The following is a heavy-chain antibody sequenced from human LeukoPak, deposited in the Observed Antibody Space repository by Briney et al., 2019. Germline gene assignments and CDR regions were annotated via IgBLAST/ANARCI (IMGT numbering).Heavy chain of an antibody. Sequence: GASVKVSCKASGYTFTSYYMHWVRQAPGQGLEWMGIINPSGGSTSYAQKFQGRVTMTRDTSTSTVYMKLSSLRSEDTAVYYCARVEDCSGGSCYGGFVDYWGQGTLVTVSS. J-gene: IGHJ4*02. V-gene: IGHV1-46*01. D-gene: IGHD2-15*01. CDR2: INPSGGST. CDR3: ARVEDCSGGSCYGGFVDY. CDR1: GYTFTSYY.